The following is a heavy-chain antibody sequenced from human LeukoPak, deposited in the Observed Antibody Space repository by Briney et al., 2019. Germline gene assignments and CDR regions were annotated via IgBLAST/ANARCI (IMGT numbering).Heavy chain of an antibody. Sequence: GGSLRLSCAASGFTFSSYAMSWVRQAPGKGLEWVSAISGRVGSTYCADPVKGRFTISRDNSKNTLYLQMNSLRAEDTAVYYCAKDGGDEYYDFWSGYGYFDYWGQGTLVTVSS. V-gene: IGHV3-23*01. CDR1: GFTFSSYA. CDR3: AKDGGDEYYDFWSGYGYFDY. J-gene: IGHJ4*02. D-gene: IGHD3-3*01. CDR2: ISGRVGST.